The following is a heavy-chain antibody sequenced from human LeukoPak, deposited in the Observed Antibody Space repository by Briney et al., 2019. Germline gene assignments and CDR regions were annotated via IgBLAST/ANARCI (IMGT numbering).Heavy chain of an antibody. CDR3: AKDIVDGVLGELSSAAFDY. CDR2: ISWNSGSI. Sequence: PGGSLRLSCAASGFTFDDYAMHWVRQAPGKGLEWVSGISWNSGSIGYADSVKGRFTISRDNAKNSLYLQMNSLRAEDTALYYCAKDIVDGVLGELSSAAFDYWAREPWSPSPQ. V-gene: IGHV3-9*01. J-gene: IGHJ4*02. D-gene: IGHD3-16*02. CDR1: GFTFDDYA.